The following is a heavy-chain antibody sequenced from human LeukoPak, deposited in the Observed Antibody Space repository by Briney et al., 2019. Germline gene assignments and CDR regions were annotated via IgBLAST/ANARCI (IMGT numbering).Heavy chain of an antibody. D-gene: IGHD2-2*01. V-gene: IGHV4-59*01. CDR3: ARSVVRAAMLDWFDP. CDR1: GGSITSYY. J-gene: IGHJ5*02. CDR2: TYDSVRT. Sequence: PEALSLTCTLSGGSITSYYWSWIRPPPGEGLEWIWYTYDSVRTTYNPSPKSRATISVDTSKNQFSLKLSSVDAADTAVYYCARSVVRAAMLDWFDPWGQRTLVTVSS.